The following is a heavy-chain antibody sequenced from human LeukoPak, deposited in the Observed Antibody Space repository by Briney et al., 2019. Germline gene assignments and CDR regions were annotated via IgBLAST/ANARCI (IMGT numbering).Heavy chain of an antibody. CDR3: AKLSGSGSYYKVDDY. D-gene: IGHD3-10*01. Sequence: QPGGSLRPSCAASGFTFSSYAMSWVRQAPGKGLEWVSAISGSGGSTYYADSVKGRFTISRDNFKNTLYLQMNSLRAEDTAVYYCAKLSGSGSYYKVDDYWGQGTLVTVSS. V-gene: IGHV3-23*01. CDR1: GFTFSSYA. CDR2: ISGSGGST. J-gene: IGHJ4*02.